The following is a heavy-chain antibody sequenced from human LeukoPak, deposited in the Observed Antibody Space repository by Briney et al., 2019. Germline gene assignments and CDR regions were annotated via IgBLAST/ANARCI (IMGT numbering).Heavy chain of an antibody. CDR3: ARGIGERYFDL. J-gene: IGHJ2*01. V-gene: IGHV4-30-2*01. CDR1: GGSISSGGYY. D-gene: IGHD2/OR15-2a*01. Sequence: PSQTLSLTCTVSGGSISSGGYYWSWIRQPPGKGLEWIGYIYHSGSTYYNPSLKSRVTISVDRSKNQFSLKLSSVTAADTAVYYCARGIGERYFDLWGRGTLVTVSS. CDR2: IYHSGST.